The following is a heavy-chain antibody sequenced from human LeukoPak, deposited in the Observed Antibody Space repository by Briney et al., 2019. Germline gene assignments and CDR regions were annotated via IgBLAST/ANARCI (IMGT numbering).Heavy chain of an antibody. CDR3: AREXXXXXXXXFDX. CDR2: IQYDGSEK. J-gene: IGHJ4*01. Sequence: GGSLRLSCAASGLTFTFSTSGIHWVRQAPGKGLEWVAFIQYDGSEKYYADSVKGRCTTSRDNSKNTVYLQMNSLTGEDTAIYYCAREXXXXXXXXFDXXXXXXLVT. CDR1: GLTFTFSTSG. V-gene: IGHV3-30*02.